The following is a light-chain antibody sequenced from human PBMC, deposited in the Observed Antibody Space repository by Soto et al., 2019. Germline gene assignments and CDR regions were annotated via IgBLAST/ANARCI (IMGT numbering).Light chain of an antibody. V-gene: IGKV1-39*01. J-gene: IGKJ1*01. Sequence: DIQMTQSPPSLSASVGETITITCRASQSISTYLDWYQVTPGKAPKVLIYAASTLQAGVPSRFSGSGSGTDFTLTLNSLQPEDFATYYCQQNYNLPPWTFGQGTKVEIK. CDR1: QSISTY. CDR3: QQNYNLPPWT. CDR2: AAS.